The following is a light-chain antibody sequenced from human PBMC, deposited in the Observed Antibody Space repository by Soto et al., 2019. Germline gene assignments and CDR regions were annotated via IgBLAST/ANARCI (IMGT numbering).Light chain of an antibody. CDR2: DAS. CDR1: QSVSSRS. J-gene: IGKJ1*01. V-gene: IGKV3-20*01. Sequence: EIVLTQSPGTLSLSPGERSTLSCRASQSVSSRSLAWYQQKPGQAPRLLISDASNMAADIPDRFSGSGSGTDFTLTINRLEPEDFAVYYCQQYAGSPRTFGQGTKVEIK. CDR3: QQYAGSPRT.